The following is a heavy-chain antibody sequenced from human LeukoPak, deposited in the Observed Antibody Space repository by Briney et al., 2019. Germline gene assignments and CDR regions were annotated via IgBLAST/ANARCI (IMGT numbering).Heavy chain of an antibody. CDR3: ARDHGRLLFLMSPDPFDI. J-gene: IGHJ3*02. D-gene: IGHD2-21*02. CDR2: ISSSGSTI. Sequence: GGSLRLSCAASGFTFSDYYMSGIRQAPGKGLEWVSYISSSGSTIYYADSVKGRFTISRDNAKNSLYLQMNSLRAEDTAVYYCARDHGRLLFLMSPDPFDIWGQGTMVTVSS. V-gene: IGHV3-11*01. CDR1: GFTFSDYY.